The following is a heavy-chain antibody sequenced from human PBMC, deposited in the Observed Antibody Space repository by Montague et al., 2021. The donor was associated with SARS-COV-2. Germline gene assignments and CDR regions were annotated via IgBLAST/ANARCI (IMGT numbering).Heavy chain of an antibody. D-gene: IGHD3-10*01. CDR1: GFSLSTSGVG. CDR2: IYWNDDK. CDR3: AHRLPGFQWFGEDTFDY. J-gene: IGHJ4*02. Sequence: PALVKPTQTLTLTCTFSGFSLSTSGVGVGWIRQPPGKALEWLALIYWNDDKRYSPSLKSRLTITKVTSKNQVVLTMTNMDPVDTATYYCAHRLPGFQWFGEDTFDYWGQGTLVTVSS. V-gene: IGHV2-5*01.